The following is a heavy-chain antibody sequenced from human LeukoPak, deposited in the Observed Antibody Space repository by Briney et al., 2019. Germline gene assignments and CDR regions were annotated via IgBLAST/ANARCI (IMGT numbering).Heavy chain of an antibody. D-gene: IGHD5-18*01. J-gene: IGHJ4*02. Sequence: RAGGSQRLSCEASGFTFRNYAMSWVRLGPGKGLEWVAAISGSGDQSYYANSVKGRRTLSRDNSTGTLYLEMNSLRPDDTAVYYCAKGGYSSPNSYFDDWGQGALVTVSS. CDR3: AKGGYSSPNSYFDD. CDR2: ISGSGDQS. CDR1: GFTFRNYA. V-gene: IGHV3-23*01.